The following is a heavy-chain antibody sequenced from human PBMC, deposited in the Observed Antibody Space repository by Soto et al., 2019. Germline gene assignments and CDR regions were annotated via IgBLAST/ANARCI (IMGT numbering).Heavy chain of an antibody. CDR1: GYIFIDYW. CDR2: VYPRDSDT. D-gene: IGHD2-15*01. Sequence: VESLKISCNASGYIFIDYWIGWVRQMPWKGLEWMGIVYPRDSDTRYSPSFQGQVTISADRSTGTAFLQWRSLKASDTALYYCARPPLPGYSIHFNSWGQGTTVTVSS. V-gene: IGHV5-51*01. J-gene: IGHJ6*02. CDR3: ARPPLPGYSIHFNS.